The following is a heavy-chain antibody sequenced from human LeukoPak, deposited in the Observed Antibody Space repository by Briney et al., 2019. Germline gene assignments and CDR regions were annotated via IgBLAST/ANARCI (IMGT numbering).Heavy chain of an antibody. CDR1: GFTFSDYY. CDR2: IWYDGSNK. CDR3: ARDIGDSITGTETSVD. V-gene: IGHV3-33*08. J-gene: IGHJ4*02. Sequence: GGSLRLSCAASGFTFSDYYMSWIRQAPGKGLEWVAVIWYDGSNKYYADSVKGRFTISRDNSKNTLYLQMNSLRAEDTAVYYCARDIGDSITGTETSVDWGQGTLVTVSS. D-gene: IGHD1-7*01.